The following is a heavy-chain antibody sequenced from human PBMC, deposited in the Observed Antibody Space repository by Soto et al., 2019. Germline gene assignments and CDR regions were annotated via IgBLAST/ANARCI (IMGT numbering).Heavy chain of an antibody. J-gene: IGHJ4*02. CDR2: ISAYSGNA. CDR1: GCTFSRYG. Sequence: ASVEVSCKAYGCTFSRYGLSWVRQAPGQGLEWMGWISAYSGNAVYTQRFKGRLTMATDTSTGTAYMELRSLRSDDTAVYYCARDFYQSSGYCDYWGQGTLVTVSS. V-gene: IGHV1-18*01. CDR3: ARDFYQSSGYCDY. D-gene: IGHD3-22*01.